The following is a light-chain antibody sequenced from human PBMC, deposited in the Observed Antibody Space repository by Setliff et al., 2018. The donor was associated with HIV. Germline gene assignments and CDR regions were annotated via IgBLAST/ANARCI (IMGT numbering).Light chain of an antibody. CDR1: SSDVGGYDY. J-gene: IGLJ1*01. CDR3: SSYAISNTL. CDR2: EVN. V-gene: IGLV2-14*01. Sequence: QSVLTQPASVSGSPGQSITISCTGTSSDVGGYDYVSWYQQHPGKAPKLIIYEVNNRPSGVSDRFSGSKSGNTASLTISGLQAEDEADYYCSSYAISNTLFGTGTKVTVL.